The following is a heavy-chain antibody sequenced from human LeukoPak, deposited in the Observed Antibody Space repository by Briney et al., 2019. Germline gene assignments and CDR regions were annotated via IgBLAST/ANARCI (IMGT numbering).Heavy chain of an antibody. D-gene: IGHD6-13*01. CDR1: AYTFTNYQ. V-gene: IGHV1-46*01. J-gene: IGHJ4*02. CDR3: AKDTSTWAFDH. Sequence: GASVNVSCKASAYTFTNYQMHWVRQAPGQGLEWMGVINPSAGTTNYAQKFRGRLTVSMDTSTSTVYMELRSLSSEDTAAYYCAKDTSTWAFDHWGQGTLVTVSS. CDR2: INPSAGTT.